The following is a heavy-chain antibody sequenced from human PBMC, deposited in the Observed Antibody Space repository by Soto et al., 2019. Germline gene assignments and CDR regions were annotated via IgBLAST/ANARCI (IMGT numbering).Heavy chain of an antibody. J-gene: IGHJ4*02. V-gene: IGHV3-23*01. CDR2: IGGSGGNR. D-gene: IGHD4-4*01. CDR3: ARVASDYINSVDN. CDR1: GFTFNAYA. Sequence: EVQLLESGGGLVQPGGSLRLSCAASGFTFNAYAMTWVRQAPGKGLEWVSAIGGSGGNRYYADSVRGRFTISRDNSKDTVDLQMNSQRVEDTAVYYCARVASDYINSVDNWGQGILVTVSS.